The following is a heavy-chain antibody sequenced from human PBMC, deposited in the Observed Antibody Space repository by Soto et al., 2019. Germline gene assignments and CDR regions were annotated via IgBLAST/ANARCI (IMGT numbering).Heavy chain of an antibody. Sequence: SGPTLVNPTQTLTLTCTFSGFSLSTSGVAVGWIRQPPGKALEWLALIYWDDDKRYSPSMKGRLTNTRDTSKNQVVLIMTNMDPEDTATYYCAHRLTATAFDIWGQGTMVTVSS. D-gene: IGHD2-21*02. CDR2: IYWDDDK. V-gene: IGHV2-5*02. CDR1: GFSLSTSGVA. J-gene: IGHJ3*02. CDR3: AHRLTATAFDI.